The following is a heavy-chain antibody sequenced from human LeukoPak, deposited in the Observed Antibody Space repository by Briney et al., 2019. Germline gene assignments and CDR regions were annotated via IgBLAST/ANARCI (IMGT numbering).Heavy chain of an antibody. D-gene: IGHD3-3*01. CDR2: MNPNSGNT. Sequence: GASVKVSCKASGYTFTSYDINWVRQATGQGLEWMGWMNPNSGNTGNAQKFQGRVTMTRNTSISTAYMELSSLRSEDTAVYYCARDQSIWSGYSGWFDPWGQGTLVTVSS. CDR1: GYTFTSYD. V-gene: IGHV1-8*01. J-gene: IGHJ5*02. CDR3: ARDQSIWSGYSGWFDP.